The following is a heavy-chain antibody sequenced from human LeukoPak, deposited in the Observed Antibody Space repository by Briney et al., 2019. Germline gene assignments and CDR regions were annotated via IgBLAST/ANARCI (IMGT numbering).Heavy chain of an antibody. J-gene: IGHJ5*02. CDR1: GGSFSGYY. V-gene: IGHV4-34*01. D-gene: IGHD3-10*01. Sequence: SETLSLTCAVYGGSFSGYYWSWIRQPPGKGLEWSGEINHSGSTNYNPSLKSRVTISVDTSKNQFSLKLSSVNAADTAVYCCARKRMVRGPFDPGGQGTLVTVSS. CDR2: INHSGST. CDR3: ARKRMVRGPFDP.